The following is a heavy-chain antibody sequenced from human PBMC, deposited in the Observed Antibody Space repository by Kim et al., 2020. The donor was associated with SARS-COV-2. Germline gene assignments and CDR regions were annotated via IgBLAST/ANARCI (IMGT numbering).Heavy chain of an antibody. J-gene: IGHJ4*02. V-gene: IGHV4-59*08. CDR1: GGSISSYY. CDR3: ARHTAMWWGSALGY. Sequence: SETLSLTCTVSGGSISSYYWSWIRQPPGKGLEWIGYIYYSGSTNYNPSLKSRVTISVDTSKNQFSLKLSSVTAADTAVYYCARHTAMWWGSALGYWGQGT. CDR2: IYYSGST. D-gene: IGHD2-21*01.